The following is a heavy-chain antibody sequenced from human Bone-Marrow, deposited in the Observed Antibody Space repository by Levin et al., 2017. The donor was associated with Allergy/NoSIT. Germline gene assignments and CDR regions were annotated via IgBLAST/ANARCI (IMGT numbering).Heavy chain of an antibody. D-gene: IGHD3-16*01. V-gene: IGHV3-9*01. CDR3: VKAASFDDYIWGGSVDLDH. CDR2: MSWNGGSI. J-gene: IGHJ4*02. Sequence: GGSLRLSCAASGFKFEDFGMDWVRQVPGKGLEWVSGMSWNGGSIGYADSVKGRFTISRDNDMNFLYLQMNDLRPDDTALYFCVKAASFDDYIWGGSVDLDHWGQGTFVTVSS. CDR1: GFKFEDFG.